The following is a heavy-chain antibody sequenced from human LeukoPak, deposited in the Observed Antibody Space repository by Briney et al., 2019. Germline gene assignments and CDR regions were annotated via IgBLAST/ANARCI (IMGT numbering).Heavy chain of an antibody. CDR2: ISSSSSYI. V-gene: IGHV3-21*01. J-gene: IGHJ4*02. CDR3: ARDLRLGVVNVLDY. Sequence: GGSPRLSCAASGFTFSSYSMNWVRQAPGNGLEWVSSISSSSSYIYYADSVKGRFTISRDNAKNSLYLQMNSLRAEDTAVYYCARDLRLGVVNVLDYWGQGTLVTVSS. CDR1: GFTFSSYS. D-gene: IGHD3-3*01.